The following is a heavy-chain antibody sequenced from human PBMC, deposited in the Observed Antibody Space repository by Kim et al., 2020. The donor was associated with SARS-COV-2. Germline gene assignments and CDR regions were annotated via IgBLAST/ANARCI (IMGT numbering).Heavy chain of an antibody. Sequence: AGSVKGRFTISRDNAKNSLYLQMNSLRAEDTALYYCAKDRSGYSYGAIDYWGQGTRVTVSS. V-gene: IGHV3-9*01. CDR3: AKDRSGYSYGAIDY. D-gene: IGHD5-18*01. J-gene: IGHJ4*02.